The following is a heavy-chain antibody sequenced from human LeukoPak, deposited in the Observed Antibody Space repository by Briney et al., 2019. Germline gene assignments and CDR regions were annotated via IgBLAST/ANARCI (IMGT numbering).Heavy chain of an antibody. V-gene: IGHV3-21*01. D-gene: IGHD1-26*01. CDR2: IGTSGSYI. CDR1: GFTFSSYW. Sequence: GGSLRLSCAASGFTFSSYWMSWVRRAPGKGLEWVSSIGTSGSYIYHTDSVKGRFTISRDNAKNSLYLQMNSLRAEDTAVYYCAKEGGVYSTPYYMDVWGKGTTVTVSS. CDR3: AKEGGVYSTPYYMDV. J-gene: IGHJ6*03.